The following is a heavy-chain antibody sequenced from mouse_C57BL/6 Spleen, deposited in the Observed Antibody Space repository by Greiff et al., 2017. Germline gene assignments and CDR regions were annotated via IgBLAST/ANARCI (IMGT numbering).Heavy chain of an antibody. Sequence: LVESGPELVKPGASVKISCKASGYAFSSSWMNWVKQRPGKGLEWIGRIYPGDGDTNYNGKFKGKATLTADKSSRTAYMQLSSLTSEDSAVYFCARYYDYDGFAYWGQGTLVTVSA. CDR2: IYPGDGDT. V-gene: IGHV1-82*01. D-gene: IGHD2-4*01. CDR3: ARYYDYDGFAY. CDR1: GYAFSSSW. J-gene: IGHJ3*01.